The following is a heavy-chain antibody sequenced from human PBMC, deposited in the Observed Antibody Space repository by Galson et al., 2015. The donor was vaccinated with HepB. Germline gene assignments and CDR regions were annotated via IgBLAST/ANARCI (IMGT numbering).Heavy chain of an antibody. D-gene: IGHD2-2*01. V-gene: IGHV3-21*01. J-gene: IGHJ5*02. CDR3: ARGVVVVPAASFWVLGWFDP. Sequence: SLRLSCPASGFTFSGYSMNWVRKAPGKGLEWVSSISSSSSYIYYADSVKGRFTISRDNAKNSLYLQMNSLRAEDTAVYYCARGVVVVPAASFWVLGWFDPWGQGTLVTVSS. CDR1: GFTFSGYS. CDR2: ISSSSSYI.